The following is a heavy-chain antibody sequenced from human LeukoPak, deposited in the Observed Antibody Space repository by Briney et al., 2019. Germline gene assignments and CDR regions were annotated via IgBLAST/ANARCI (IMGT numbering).Heavy chain of an antibody. CDR1: GGSFSGYY. CDR2: INHRGST. CDR3: ARGGPNGYVD. D-gene: IGHD5-12*01. J-gene: IGHJ4*02. V-gene: IGHV4-34*01. Sequence: SETLSLTCAVYGGSFSGYYWSWIRQPPGNGLEWIGEINHRGSTNYNPSLKSRVTISVDTSKNQFSLKLSSVTAADTAVYYCARGGPNGYVDWGQGTLVTVSS.